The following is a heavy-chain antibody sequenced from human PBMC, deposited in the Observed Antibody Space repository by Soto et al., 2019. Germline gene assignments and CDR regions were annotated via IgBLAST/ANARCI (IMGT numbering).Heavy chain of an antibody. Sequence: AAVKVSCKASGYTFTRYDINWLRQATGQGLEWMGWMNPNSGNTGYAQKYHGRVTMTRNTSISTAYMELSTLRSEDTAVYYCANSRHCTNGVCYNYHYYGMDVWGQGTLVTVSS. V-gene: IGHV1-8*01. J-gene: IGHJ6*02. CDR1: GYTFTRYD. CDR3: ANSRHCTNGVCYNYHYYGMDV. CDR2: MNPNSGNT. D-gene: IGHD2-8*01.